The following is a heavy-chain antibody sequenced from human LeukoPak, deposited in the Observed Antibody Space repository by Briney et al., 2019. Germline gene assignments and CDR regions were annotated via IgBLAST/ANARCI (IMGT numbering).Heavy chain of an antibody. D-gene: IGHD6-13*01. CDR3: ASHAGGISATGTSPFDY. CDR1: GAAFSSSTYY. V-gene: IGHV4-39*01. J-gene: IGHJ4*02. Sequence: SETLSLTCTVSGAAFSSSTYYWGWSRPPPGKGREWIGSIYYSGRTYYNPSLKSRVTMSVDTSKNPFSLKLSSVTAADTAVYYCASHAGGISATGTSPFDYWGQGTLVTVSS. CDR2: IYYSGRT.